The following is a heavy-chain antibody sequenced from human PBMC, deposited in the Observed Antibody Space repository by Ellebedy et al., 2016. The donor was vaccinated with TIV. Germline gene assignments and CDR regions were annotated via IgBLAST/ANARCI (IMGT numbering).Heavy chain of an antibody. Sequence: GESLKISXAASGFPFSSYAMSWVRQPPGKGLEWVSSISDSGGNTYYADSVRGRFTFSRDSSKNTLYLQINSLRAEDTAVYYCAKGWLGAGAGTDFDYWGRGTLVTVSS. V-gene: IGHV3-23*01. CDR3: AKGWLGAGAGTDFDY. J-gene: IGHJ4*02. CDR2: ISDSGGNT. CDR1: GFPFSSYA. D-gene: IGHD6-13*01.